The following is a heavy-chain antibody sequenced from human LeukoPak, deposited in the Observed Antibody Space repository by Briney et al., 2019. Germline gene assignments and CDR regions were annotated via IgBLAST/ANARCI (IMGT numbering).Heavy chain of an antibody. Sequence: PSETLSLTCAVYGGSFSGYYWSWIRQPPGKGLEWIGEINHSGSTNYNPSLKSRVTISVDTSKNQFSLKLSSVTAADTAVYYCARARFDYYGSGSYYVNWFDPWGQGTLVTVSS. CDR2: INHSGST. CDR1: GGSFSGYY. D-gene: IGHD3-10*01. J-gene: IGHJ5*02. CDR3: ARARFDYYGSGSYYVNWFDP. V-gene: IGHV4-34*01.